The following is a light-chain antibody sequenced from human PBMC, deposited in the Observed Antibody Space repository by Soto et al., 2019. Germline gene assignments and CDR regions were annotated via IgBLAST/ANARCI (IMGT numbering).Light chain of an antibody. J-gene: IGKJ3*01. Sequence: DIQMTQSPSNLAASVGDRVTITCRASQNINTWLAWYQQKAGKAPKVLIYDASTLESGVPSRFSGSGSGTEFTLTITSLKPDDFGTYYCQQYDGNFGPGTKVEFK. V-gene: IGKV1-5*01. CDR1: QNINTW. CDR3: QQYDGN. CDR2: DAS.